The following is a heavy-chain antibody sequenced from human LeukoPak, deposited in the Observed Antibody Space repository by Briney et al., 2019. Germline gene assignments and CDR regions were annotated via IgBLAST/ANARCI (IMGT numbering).Heavy chain of an antibody. D-gene: IGHD2-15*01. CDR3: ASDAATSGYTFQF. CDR1: GYILTNYY. V-gene: IGHV1-46*01. CDR2: INPTVGST. J-gene: IGHJ4*02. Sequence: ASVRGSSTASGYILTNYYIHSVRQAPGQGLEWMGVINPTVGSTSYAQNFQDRVTMNTNTSTSTVYMDLNSVRSEDTAMYFCASDAATSGYTFQFWGQGSPVTVSS.